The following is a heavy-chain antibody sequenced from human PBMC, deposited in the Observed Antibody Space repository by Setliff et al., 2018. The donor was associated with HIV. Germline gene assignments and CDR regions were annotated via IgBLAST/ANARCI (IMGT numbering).Heavy chain of an antibody. CDR3: ARHGNQWLVTIDY. CDR1: GFTFSSYA. Sequence: SETLSLSCAASGFTFSSYAMHWIRQSPEKGLEWIGSIYFSGSAYYNPSLESRVTISVDTSKNQFSLKLNSVTAADTAVYYCARHGNQWLVTIDYWGQGTLVTVSS. CDR2: IYFSGSA. V-gene: IGHV4-39*01. D-gene: IGHD6-19*01. J-gene: IGHJ4*02.